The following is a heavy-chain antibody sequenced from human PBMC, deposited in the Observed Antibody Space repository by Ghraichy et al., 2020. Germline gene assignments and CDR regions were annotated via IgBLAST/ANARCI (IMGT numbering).Heavy chain of an antibody. CDR2: IRGSDGST. D-gene: IGHD3-16*01. V-gene: IGHV3-23*01. CDR3: VKVGGGPRWYYDL. J-gene: IGHJ2*01. Sequence: GESLNISCTASGFTLRNDVISWVRQAPGKGLGWVSSIRGSDGSTYYVDSVKGRFTISRDNSKNTIYLQMNSLRAGDTAVYYCVKVGGGPRWYYDLWGRGTLVTVSS. CDR1: GFTLRNDV.